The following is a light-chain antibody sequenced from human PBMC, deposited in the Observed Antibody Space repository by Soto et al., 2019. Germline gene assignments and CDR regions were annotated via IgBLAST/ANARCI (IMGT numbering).Light chain of an antibody. CDR3: QQYGSSPPIT. Sequence: EIVLTQSPGTLSLSPGERATLSCRASQSVSSIYLAWYQQKPGQAPRLLIYGASNRATGIPDRFSGSGSGTDVSLTISRLEPEDFAVYYCQQYGSSPPITFGQGTRLEIK. CDR2: GAS. V-gene: IGKV3-20*01. CDR1: QSVSSIY. J-gene: IGKJ5*01.